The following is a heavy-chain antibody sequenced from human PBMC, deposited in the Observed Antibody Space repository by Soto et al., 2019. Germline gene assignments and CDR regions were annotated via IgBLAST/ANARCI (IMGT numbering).Heavy chain of an antibody. CDR2: FDPEDGET. V-gene: IGHV1-24*01. CDR1: GYTLTELS. D-gene: IGHD6-19*01. Sequence: PSVKVSCKVSGYTLTELSMHWVRQAPGKGLEWMGGFDPEDGETIYAQKFQGRVTMTEDTSTDTAYMELSSLRSEDTAVYYCATDSSSGFTFDYWGQGTLVTAPQ. CDR3: ATDSSSGFTFDY. J-gene: IGHJ4*02.